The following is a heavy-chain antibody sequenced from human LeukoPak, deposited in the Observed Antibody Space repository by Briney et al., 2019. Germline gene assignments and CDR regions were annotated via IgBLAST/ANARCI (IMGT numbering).Heavy chain of an antibody. V-gene: IGHV3-53*01. J-gene: IGHJ4*02. CDR2: IYTDGST. D-gene: IGHD1-26*01. CDR1: GFTVSSNY. Sequence: TGGSLRLSCAASGFTVSSNYMSWVRQAPGKGLEWVSVIYTDGSTYYADSVKGRFTISRGNSENTLYLQMNSLRVEDTAVYYCARSSGNYWGQGTLVTVSS. CDR3: ARSSGNY.